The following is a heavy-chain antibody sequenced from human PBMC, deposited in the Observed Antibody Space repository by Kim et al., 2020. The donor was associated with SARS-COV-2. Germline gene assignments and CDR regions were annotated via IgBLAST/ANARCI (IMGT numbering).Heavy chain of an antibody. Sequence: GGSLRLSCAASGFTFDDYAMHWVRQAPGKGLEWVSGISWNSGSIGYADSVKGRFTISRDNAKNSLYLQMNSLRAEDTALYYCAKDRYGGLRRHYFDYWGQGTLVTVSS. CDR1: GFTFDDYA. D-gene: IGHD4-17*01. V-gene: IGHV3-9*01. J-gene: IGHJ4*02. CDR3: AKDRYGGLRRHYFDY. CDR2: ISWNSGSI.